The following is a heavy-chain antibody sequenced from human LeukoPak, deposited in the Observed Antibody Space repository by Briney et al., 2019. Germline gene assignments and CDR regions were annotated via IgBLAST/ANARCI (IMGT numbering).Heavy chain of an antibody. CDR3: ASDFYSSSWYLNAYYYYYYGMDV. CDR1: GFTFSSYA. CDR2: ISYDGSNK. Sequence: GGSLRLSCAASGFTFSSYAMHWVRQAPGKGLEWVAVISYDGSNKYYADSVKGRFTISRDNSKNTLYLQMTSLRAEDTAVYYCASDFYSSSWYLNAYYYYYYGMDVWGQGTTVTVSS. J-gene: IGHJ6*02. D-gene: IGHD6-13*01. V-gene: IGHV3-30-3*01.